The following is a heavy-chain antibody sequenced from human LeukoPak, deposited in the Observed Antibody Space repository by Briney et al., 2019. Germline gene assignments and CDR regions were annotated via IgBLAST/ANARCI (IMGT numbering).Heavy chain of an antibody. Sequence: PSETLSLTCAVYGGSFSGYYWSWIRQPPGKGLEWIGEINHSGSTNYNPSLKSRVTISVDTSKNQFSLKLSSVTAADTAVYYCARAPYYDFWSGYYISEAGSGYFDYWGQGTLVTVSS. D-gene: IGHD3-3*01. CDR3: ARAPYYDFWSGYYISEAGSGYFDY. CDR2: INHSGST. CDR1: GGSFSGYY. J-gene: IGHJ4*02. V-gene: IGHV4-34*01.